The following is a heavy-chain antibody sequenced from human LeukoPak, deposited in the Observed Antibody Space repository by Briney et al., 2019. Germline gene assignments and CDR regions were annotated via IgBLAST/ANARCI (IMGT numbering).Heavy chain of an antibody. D-gene: IGHD4/OR15-4a*01. CDR3: ARGRASGPNSPFDY. Sequence: GASVKVSCKASGYTFTSYAMHWVREAPGQRLEWMGWINAGNGSTKYSQKFQGRVTITRDTSASTAYMELSSLRSEDTAVYYCARGRASGPNSPFDYWGQGTLVTVSS. V-gene: IGHV1-3*01. J-gene: IGHJ4*02. CDR2: INAGNGST. CDR1: GYTFTSYA.